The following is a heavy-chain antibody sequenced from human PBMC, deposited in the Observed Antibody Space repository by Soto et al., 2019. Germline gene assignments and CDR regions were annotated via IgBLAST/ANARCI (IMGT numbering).Heavy chain of an antibody. J-gene: IGHJ6*02. CDR2: MNPYNGYT. CDR1: GYAFISYD. CDR3: YGMDV. V-gene: IGHV1-8*01. Sequence: QVQLVQSGAEVQKPGASVTVSCKASGYAFISYDINWVRQASGQGLEWMGWMNPYNGYTGYAQKFQGRVTMTRDTSINTAYMELSSLRSEDTAVYYCYGMDVWGQGTTVAVS.